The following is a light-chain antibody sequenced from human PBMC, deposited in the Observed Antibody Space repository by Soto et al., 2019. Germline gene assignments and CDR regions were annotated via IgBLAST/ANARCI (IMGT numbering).Light chain of an antibody. V-gene: IGLV1-40*01. CDR3: QSYDSSLNSYV. CDR1: SSDIGAGYD. CDR2: SNA. J-gene: IGLJ1*01. Sequence: SLLTQPPSVSEAPGQRVTISCTGTSSDIGAGYDVHWYQQLPGAAPKRLIYSNAIRPSGVPDRFSGSKSGTSASLTITGLRAEDEADYYCQSYDSSLNSYVFGTGTKVTVL.